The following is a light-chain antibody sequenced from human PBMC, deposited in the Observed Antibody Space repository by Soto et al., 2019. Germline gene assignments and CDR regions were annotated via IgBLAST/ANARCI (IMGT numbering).Light chain of an antibody. V-gene: IGLV2-14*01. CDR1: SSDVCGYNY. CDR2: DVS. CDR3: SSYTSSSTLV. Sequence: QSVLTQPASVSGSPGQSITISGTGTSSDVCGYNYVSWYQQHPGKAPKLMIYDVSNRPSGVSNRFSGSKSGNTASLTISGLQAEEEADYYCSSYTSSSTLVFSGGTKVTVL. J-gene: IGLJ3*02.